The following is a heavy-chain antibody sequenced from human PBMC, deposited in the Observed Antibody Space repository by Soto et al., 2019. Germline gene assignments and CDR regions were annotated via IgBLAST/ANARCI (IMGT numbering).Heavy chain of an antibody. Sequence: SETLSLTCAVSGASVTSDDYYWSWIRQPPGKGLEWIGYIYHSGSTYYNPSLKSRVSISVDTSQNQFSLKLTSLTAADTAVYYCARDPIFYYASSGYGGSYFDYWGQGSRVTVSS. V-gene: IGHV4-30-4*01. J-gene: IGHJ4*02. CDR2: IYHSGST. D-gene: IGHD3-22*01. CDR1: GASVTSDDYY. CDR3: ARDPIFYYASSGYGGSYFDY.